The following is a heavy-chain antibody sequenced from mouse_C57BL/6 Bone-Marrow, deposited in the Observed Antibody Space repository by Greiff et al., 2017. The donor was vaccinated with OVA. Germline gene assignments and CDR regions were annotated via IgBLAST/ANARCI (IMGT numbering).Heavy chain of an antibody. CDR1: GYTFTSYG. Sequence: QVQLKQSGAELARPGASVKLSCKASGYTFTSYGISWVKQRTGQGLEWIGEIYPRSGNTYYNEKFKGKATLTADKSSSTAYMELRSLTSEDSAVYFCARSLTGTLFAYWGQGTLVTVSA. J-gene: IGHJ3*01. CDR2: IYPRSGNT. V-gene: IGHV1-81*01. CDR3: ARSLTGTLFAY. D-gene: IGHD4-1*01.